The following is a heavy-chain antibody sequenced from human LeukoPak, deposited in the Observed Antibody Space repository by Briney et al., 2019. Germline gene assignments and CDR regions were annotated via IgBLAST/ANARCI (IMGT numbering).Heavy chain of an antibody. V-gene: IGHV3-23*01. D-gene: IGHD3-22*01. CDR2: ISDSGGRT. CDR3: AKRGVVIRVILVGFHKEAYYFDS. J-gene: IGHJ4*02. Sequence: GGSLRLSCAVSGITLSNYGMSWVRQAPGKGLEWVAGISDSGGRTNYADSVRGRFTISRDNPKNTLHLQMNSLRAEDTAVYFCAKRGVVIRVILVGFHKEAYYFDSWGQGALVTVSS. CDR1: GITLSNYG.